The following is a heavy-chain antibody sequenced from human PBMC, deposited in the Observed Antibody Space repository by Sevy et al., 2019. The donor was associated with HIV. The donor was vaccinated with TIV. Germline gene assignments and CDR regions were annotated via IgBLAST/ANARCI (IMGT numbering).Heavy chain of an antibody. J-gene: IGHJ4*02. CDR3: ARDIRRDNSFDY. CDR2: ISSSSSYI. CDR1: GFTFSSYS. V-gene: IGHV3-21*01. Sequence: GGSLRLSCAASGFTFSSYSMNWVRQAPGKGLEWVSSISSSSSYIYYADSVKGRFTISRGNAKNSLYLQMNSLRAEDTAVYYCARDIRRDNSFDYWGQGTLVTVSS.